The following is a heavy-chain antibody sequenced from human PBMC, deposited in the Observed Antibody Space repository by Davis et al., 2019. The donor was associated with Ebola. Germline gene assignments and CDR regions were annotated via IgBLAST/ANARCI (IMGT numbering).Heavy chain of an antibody. CDR1: GYKYTNYW. D-gene: IGHD2-2*01. Sequence: GESLKISCKGSGYKYTNYWIAWVREMPGKGLEWMGDIYPSDSDTRYSPSFQGHVTFSVDKSITTAYLQWSSLKASDTATYYCARLGTRSFDYWGQGTLVTVSS. V-gene: IGHV5-51*01. J-gene: IGHJ4*02. CDR3: ARLGTRSFDY. CDR2: IYPSDSDT.